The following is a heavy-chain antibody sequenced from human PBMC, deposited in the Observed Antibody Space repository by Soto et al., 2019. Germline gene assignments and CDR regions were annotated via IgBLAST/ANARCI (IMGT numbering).Heavy chain of an antibody. CDR1: GFTFDDYA. V-gene: IGHV3-9*01. D-gene: IGHD6-19*01. Sequence: EVQLVESGEGLVQPGRSLRLSCAASGFTFDDYAMHWVRQAPGKGLEWVSGISWNSGSIGYADSVKGRFTISRDNAKNSLYLQMNSLRAEDTALYYCAKDMAVAGTSPFDYWGQGTLVTVSS. J-gene: IGHJ4*02. CDR2: ISWNSGSI. CDR3: AKDMAVAGTSPFDY.